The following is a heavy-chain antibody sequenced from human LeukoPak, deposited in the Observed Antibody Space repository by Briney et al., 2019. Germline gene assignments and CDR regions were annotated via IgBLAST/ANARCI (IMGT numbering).Heavy chain of an antibody. CDR2: ISPNDGET. D-gene: IGHD7-27*01. V-gene: IGHV1-18*01. CDR3: ARVEGYWGSGYYYYYGMDV. Sequence: ASVKVSCKASGYTFTNYGITWVRQAPGQGLEWMGWISPNDGETTYSQKFQGRVTMTTDTSTSTAYMELRSLRSDDTAVYYCARVEGYWGSGYYYYYGMDVWGQGTTVTVSS. J-gene: IGHJ6*02. CDR1: GYTFTNYG.